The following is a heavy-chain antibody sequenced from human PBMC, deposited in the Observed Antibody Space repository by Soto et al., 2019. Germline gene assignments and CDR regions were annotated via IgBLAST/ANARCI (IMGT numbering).Heavy chain of an antibody. CDR1: GGTFSSYA. D-gene: IGHD6-13*01. CDR2: IIPIFGTA. V-gene: IGHV1-69*01. J-gene: IGHJ6*02. Sequence: QVQLVQSGAEVKKPGSSVKVSCKASGGTFSSYAISWVRQAPGQGLEWMGGIIPIFGTANYAQKFQGRVTITADESTSTAYMELSSLRSEDTAVYYCASKAYTGYSSSSGGMDVWGQGTTVTVSS. CDR3: ASKAYTGYSSSSGGMDV.